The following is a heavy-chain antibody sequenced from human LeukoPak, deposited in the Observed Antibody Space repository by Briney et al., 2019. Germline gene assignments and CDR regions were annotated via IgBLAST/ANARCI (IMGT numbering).Heavy chain of an antibody. V-gene: IGHV3-30*02. CDR2: IRYDGSNK. D-gene: IGHD6-19*01. J-gene: IGHJ5*02. CDR1: GFTFSSYD. Sequence: GGSLRLSCAASGFTFSSYDIHWVRQAPGKGLEWVAFIRYDGSNKKYTDSVKGRFTISRANAKNSLYLQMNSLRAEDTAVYYCARDQSSVAGTTYNWFDPWGQGTLVTVSS. CDR3: ARDQSSVAGTTYNWFDP.